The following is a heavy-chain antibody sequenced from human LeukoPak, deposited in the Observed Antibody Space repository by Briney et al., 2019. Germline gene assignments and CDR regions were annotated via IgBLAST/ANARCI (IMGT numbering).Heavy chain of an antibody. D-gene: IGHD6-19*01. CDR3: AKTAVADSTDYHYMDV. Sequence: PGGSLRLSCAASGFSFDDYAMHWVRQAPGKGLEWVSDISWNSGSIGYADSVKGRFTISRDNAKNSLYLQVNSLRAEDTALYYCAKTAVADSTDYHYMDVWGKGTTVTVSS. J-gene: IGHJ6*03. CDR2: ISWNSGSI. V-gene: IGHV3-9*01. CDR1: GFSFDDYA.